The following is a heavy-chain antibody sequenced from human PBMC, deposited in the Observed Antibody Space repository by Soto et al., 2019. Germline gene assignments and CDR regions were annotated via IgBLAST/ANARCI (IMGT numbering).Heavy chain of an antibody. Sequence: SVKVSCKASGGTFSSYAISWVRQAPGQGLEWMGGIIPIFGTANYAQKFQGRVTITADESTSTAYMELSSLRSEDTAVYYCARGGGWVVTAALYYYYGMDVWGQGTTVTVSS. J-gene: IGHJ6*02. V-gene: IGHV1-69*13. D-gene: IGHD2-21*02. CDR1: GGTFSSYA. CDR2: IIPIFGTA. CDR3: ARGGGWVVTAALYYYYGMDV.